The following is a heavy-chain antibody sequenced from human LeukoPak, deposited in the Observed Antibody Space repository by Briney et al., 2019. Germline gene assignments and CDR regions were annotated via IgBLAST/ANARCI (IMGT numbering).Heavy chain of an antibody. CDR1: GFTFSSYW. D-gene: IGHD1-26*01. CDR3: ARDLGGGSYYYRQRGLPDI. CDR2: IKQDGSEK. J-gene: IGHJ3*02. V-gene: IGHV3-7*03. Sequence: GGSLRLSCAASGFTFSSYWMSWVRQAPGKGLEWVANIKQDGSEKYYVDSVKGRFTISRDNAKNSLYLQMNSLRAEDTAVYYCARDLGGGSYYYRQRGLPDIWGQGTMVTVSS.